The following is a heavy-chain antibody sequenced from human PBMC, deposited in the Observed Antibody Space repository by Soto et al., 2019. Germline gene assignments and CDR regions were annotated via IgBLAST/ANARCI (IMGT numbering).Heavy chain of an antibody. J-gene: IGHJ5*02. CDR2: VYYSGST. V-gene: IGHV4-31*03. CDR3: ARAVVVVSNWFDP. Sequence: QVQLQESVPGLVKPSQTLSLTCTVSGGSISSGGYYLSWFRQPPGKGLEWIGYVYYSGSTYYNPSLQTRVTMSVATSKDPFSLKLSSVPAADTAVYYCARAVVVVSNWFDPWGQGTLVTVSS. D-gene: IGHD2-15*01. CDR1: GGSISSGGYY.